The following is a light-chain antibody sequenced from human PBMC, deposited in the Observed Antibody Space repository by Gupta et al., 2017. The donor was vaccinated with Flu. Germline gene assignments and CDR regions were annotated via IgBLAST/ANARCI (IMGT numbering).Light chain of an antibody. Sequence: SLGERATINCKSSQSVLNSPNNKNYLAWYQQKPGQPPKLLIYWASTRESGVPDRFSGSGSGTDFTLTISKLQADDVAVYYCQKYYSLFIPLGQGTRLEIK. CDR3: QKYYSLFIP. CDR2: WAS. V-gene: IGKV4-1*01. CDR1: QSVLNSPNNKNY. J-gene: IGKJ5*01.